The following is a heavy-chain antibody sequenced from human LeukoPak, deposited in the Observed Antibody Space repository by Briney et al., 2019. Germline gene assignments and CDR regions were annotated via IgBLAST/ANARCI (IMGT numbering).Heavy chain of an antibody. J-gene: IGHJ3*02. D-gene: IGHD1-26*01. CDR1: GGSISNSSDY. CDR3: ARQGSYLAHRVFDI. Sequence: NPSETLSLTCTVSGGSISNSSDYWGWIRQPPGKGLEWIGSIYYSGSTYYNPSLKSRVTIFVDTSKNQFSLKLSSVTAADTAVYYCARQGSYLAHRVFDIWGQGTMVTVSS. CDR2: IYYSGST. V-gene: IGHV4-39*01.